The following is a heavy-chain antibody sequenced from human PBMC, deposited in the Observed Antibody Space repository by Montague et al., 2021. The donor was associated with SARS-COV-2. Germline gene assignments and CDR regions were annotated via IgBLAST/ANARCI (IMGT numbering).Heavy chain of an antibody. CDR2: IYTSGST. Sequence: TLSLTCTVAIGSISSGSYYWSWIRQPAGKGLEWIGRIYTSGSTKYNPSLKGRVTISVDTSKNQFSLKLSSVTAADTAVYYCARDGYSSGWNGLRWFDPWGQGTLVTVFS. D-gene: IGHD6-25*01. CDR3: ARDGYSSGWNGLRWFDP. V-gene: IGHV4-61*02. J-gene: IGHJ5*02. CDR1: IGSISSGSYY.